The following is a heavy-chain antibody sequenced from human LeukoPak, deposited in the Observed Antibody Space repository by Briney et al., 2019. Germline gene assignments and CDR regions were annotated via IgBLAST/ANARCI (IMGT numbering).Heavy chain of an antibody. D-gene: IGHD4-17*01. V-gene: IGHV1-69*05. CDR1: GGTFNSYT. CDR3: ATTARDYGDLQSFFDY. Sequence: ASVKVSCKASGGTFNSYTMNWVRQAPGQGLEWMGGIIAIFGIGNYAQKFQGRVTITTDESTSTAYMELSSLRSEDTAVYYCATTARDYGDLQSFFDYWGQGTLATVSS. CDR2: IIAIFGIG. J-gene: IGHJ4*02.